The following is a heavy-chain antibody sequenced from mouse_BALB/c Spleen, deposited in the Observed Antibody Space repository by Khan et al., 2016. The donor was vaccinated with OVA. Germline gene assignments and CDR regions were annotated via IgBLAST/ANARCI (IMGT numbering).Heavy chain of an antibody. CDR2: INPSRGYT. J-gene: IGHJ2*01. CDR1: GYTFTSYT. V-gene: IGHV1-4*01. CDR3: ARTHER. Sequence: QVRLQQSGAELARPGASVKMSCKASGYTFTSYTMPWVKQRPGQGLDWIGYINPSRGYTKSNQKFKDKATLTADTSSSTAYMQLGSLTSEDAAVYYCARTHERGGQGTTLTVSA.